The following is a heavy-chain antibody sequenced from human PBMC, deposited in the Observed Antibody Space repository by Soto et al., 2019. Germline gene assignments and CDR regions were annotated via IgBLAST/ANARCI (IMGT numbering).Heavy chain of an antibody. CDR3: ARATCGDQIDY. Sequence: QVQLVESGGGVVQPGRSLRLSCAASGFTFSSYGMHWVRQAPGKGLEWVAVIWYDGSDKYYADSVKGRFTIARDNSKNTLYLQMNSLRAEDTAVYYCARATCGDQIDYWGQGTLVTVSS. CDR1: GFTFSSYG. J-gene: IGHJ4*02. V-gene: IGHV3-33*01. D-gene: IGHD4-17*01. CDR2: IWYDGSDK.